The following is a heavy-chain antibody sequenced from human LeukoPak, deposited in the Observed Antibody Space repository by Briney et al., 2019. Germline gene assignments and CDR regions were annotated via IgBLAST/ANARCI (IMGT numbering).Heavy chain of an antibody. CDR3: ASGGNRCLDS. CDR1: GFNFRDRW. V-gene: IGHV3-7*01. Sequence: PGGSLTLSCAASGFNFRDRWLDWVRQAPGAGLEWLGNIVTDGSAQHYADSVKGRFSISRDNRRNLMYQHMNSLRVEDTAIYYCASGGNRCLDSWGQGTLVTVSS. J-gene: IGHJ4*02. CDR2: IVTDGSAQ. D-gene: IGHD3-16*01.